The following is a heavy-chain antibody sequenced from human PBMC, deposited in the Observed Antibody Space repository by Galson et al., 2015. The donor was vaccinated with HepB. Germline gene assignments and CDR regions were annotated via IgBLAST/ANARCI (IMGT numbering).Heavy chain of an antibody. CDR2: IIPIFGTA. J-gene: IGHJ4*02. CDR1: GGTFSSYA. V-gene: IGHV1-69*13. Sequence: LVKVSCKASGGTFSSYAISWVRQAPGQGLEWMGGIIPIFGTANYAQKFQGRVTITADESTSTAYMELSSLRSEDTAVYYCARALYYYDSSGYLGYWGQGTLVTVSS. CDR3: ARALYYYDSSGYLGY. D-gene: IGHD3-22*01.